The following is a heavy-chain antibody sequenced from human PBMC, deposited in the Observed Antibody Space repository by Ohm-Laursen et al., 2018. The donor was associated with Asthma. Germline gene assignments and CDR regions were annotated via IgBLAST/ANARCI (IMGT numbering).Heavy chain of an antibody. J-gene: IGHJ4*02. CDR1: GFTFRSYA. Sequence: SLRLSCAASGFTFRSYAMHWVRQAPGKGLEWVAVGGSYYDGGLRYYADSVNGRFTVSRDDSKNTLYLQMNSLRPDDTAVYYCARDVMEWYLPAFDFWGQGTLVTVSS. D-gene: IGHD3-3*01. V-gene: IGHV3-30-3*01. CDR2: GGSYYDGGLR. CDR3: ARDVMEWYLPAFDF.